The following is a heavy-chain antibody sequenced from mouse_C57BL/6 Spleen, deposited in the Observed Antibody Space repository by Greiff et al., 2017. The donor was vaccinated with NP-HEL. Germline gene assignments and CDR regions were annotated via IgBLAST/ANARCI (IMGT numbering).Heavy chain of an antibody. D-gene: IGHD4-1*02. V-gene: IGHV1-69*01. Sequence: VQLQQPGAELVMPGASVKLSCKASGYTFTSYWMHWVKQRPGQGLEWIGEIDPSDSYTNYNQKFKGKSTLTVDTSSSTAYMQLSSLTSEDSAVYYCAQQGRVDYWGQGTTLTVSS. CDR3: AQQGRVDY. J-gene: IGHJ2*01. CDR1: GYTFTSYW. CDR2: IDPSDSYT.